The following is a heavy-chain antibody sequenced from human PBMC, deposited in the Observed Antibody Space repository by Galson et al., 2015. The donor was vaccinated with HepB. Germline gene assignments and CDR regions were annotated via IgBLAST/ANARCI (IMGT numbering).Heavy chain of an antibody. CDR1: GDSVSSYSAA. V-gene: IGHV6-1*01. D-gene: IGHD3-3*01. Sequence: CAISGDSVSSYSAAWNWIRQSPSRGLEWLGRTYCRSRCYDDYAVSVKGRITITPDTSQNQVSLNLNSVTAADTAVYYCARGHRDDFWSIAYYYYYMDVWGKGTTVTVSS. J-gene: IGHJ6*03. CDR3: ARGHRDDFWSIAYYYYYMDV. CDR2: TYCRSRCYD.